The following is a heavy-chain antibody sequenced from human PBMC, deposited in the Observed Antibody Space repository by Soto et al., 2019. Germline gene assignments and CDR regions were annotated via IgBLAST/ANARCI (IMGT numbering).Heavy chain of an antibody. CDR1: GGSFSGYY. CDR2: INHSGST. V-gene: IGHV4-34*01. J-gene: IGHJ4*02. Sequence: QVQLQQWGAGLLKPSETLSLTCAVYGGSFSGYYCSWIRQPPGKGLEWIGEINHSGSTNYNPSLKSRVTISVDTSKNQFSLKLSSVTAADTAVYYCASGSGSNFDYWGQGTLVTVSS. CDR3: ASGSGSNFDY.